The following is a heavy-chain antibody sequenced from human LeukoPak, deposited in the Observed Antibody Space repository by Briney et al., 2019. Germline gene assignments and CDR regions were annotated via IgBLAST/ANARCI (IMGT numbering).Heavy chain of an antibody. CDR2: ISYDGSNK. CDR1: GFTFSSYG. CDR3: AKGAYSSGWIYYYYYGMDV. Sequence: PGGSLRLSCAASGFTFSSYGMHWVRQAPGKGLEWVAVISYDGSNKYYADSVKGRFTISRDNSKNTLYLQMNSLRAEDTAVYYCAKGAYSSGWIYYYYYGMDVWGQGTTVTVSS. V-gene: IGHV3-30*18. D-gene: IGHD6-19*01. J-gene: IGHJ6*02.